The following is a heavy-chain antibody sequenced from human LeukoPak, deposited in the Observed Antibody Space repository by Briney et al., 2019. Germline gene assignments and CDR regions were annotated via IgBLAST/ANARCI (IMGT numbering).Heavy chain of an antibody. V-gene: IGHV4-61*01. CDR1: LDSLTIGSYC. D-gene: IGHD2-15*01. CDR2: ISYSGST. Sequence: PPEILSLTCTLPLDSLTIGSYCCSSIRHPPGGGLGWPGLISYSGSTNYNPSLKSRVTISVDTSKNQFSLKLSSVTAADTAVYYCARESVCSGGSCYGRGFDYWGQGTLVTVSS. CDR3: ARESVCSGGSCYGRGFDY. J-gene: IGHJ4*02.